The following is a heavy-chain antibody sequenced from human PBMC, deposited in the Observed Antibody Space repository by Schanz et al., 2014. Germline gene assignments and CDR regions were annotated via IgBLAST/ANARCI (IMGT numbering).Heavy chain of an antibody. V-gene: IGHV1-18*04. D-gene: IGHD6-13*01. CDR1: GYTFTSYG. CDR3: AGATYSSSWYGGSECCQH. CDR2: ISEYNADT. Sequence: QVQLVQSGAEVKKPGASVKVSCKASGYTFTSYGISWVRQAPGQGPEWMGWISEYNADTKYAQKVQGRVTMTTDTSTSTAYMELRSLRSDDAAVYYCAGATYSSSWYGGSECCQHWGQGTLVTVSS. J-gene: IGHJ1*01.